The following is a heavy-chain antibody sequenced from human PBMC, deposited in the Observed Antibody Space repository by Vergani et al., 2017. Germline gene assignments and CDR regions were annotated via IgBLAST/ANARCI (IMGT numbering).Heavy chain of an antibody. CDR3: ASRYCSGGSCYQYDY. CDR2: IYYSGST. D-gene: IGHD2-15*01. Sequence: QLQLQESGPGLVKPSETLSLTCTVSGGSISSSSYYWGWIRQPPGKGLEWIGSIYYSGSTYYNPSLKSRVTISVDTSKNQFFLKLSSVTAADTAVYYCASRYCSGGSCYQYDYWGQGTLVTVSS. CDR1: GGSISSSSYY. J-gene: IGHJ4*02. V-gene: IGHV4-39*07.